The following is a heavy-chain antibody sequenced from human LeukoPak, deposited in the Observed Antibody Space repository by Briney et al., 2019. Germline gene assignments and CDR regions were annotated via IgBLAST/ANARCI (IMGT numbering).Heavy chain of an antibody. CDR1: GYTFRQYS. D-gene: IGHD3-22*01. V-gene: IGHV1-18*01. Sequence: ASVKVSCKASGYTFRQYSISWVRQAPGKGFEWMGWVSPSHTTRVYAQDFQGRVTMTADTSTSTAYMELRSLRSDDTAVYYCARDHYYYDSSGYYGNTGKGWFDPWGQGTLVTVSS. CDR3: ARDHYYYDSSGYYGNTGKGWFDP. CDR2: VSPSHTTR. J-gene: IGHJ5*02.